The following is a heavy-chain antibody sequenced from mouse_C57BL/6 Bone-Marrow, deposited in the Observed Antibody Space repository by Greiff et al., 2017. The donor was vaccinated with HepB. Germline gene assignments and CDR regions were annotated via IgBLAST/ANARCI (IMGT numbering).Heavy chain of an antibody. V-gene: IGHV1-77*01. D-gene: IGHD1-1*01. CDR3: ANYYGINLYYAIDY. J-gene: IGHJ4*01. CDR2: IGPGSGST. Sequence: VQLQQSGAELVKPGASVKISCKASGYTFTAYYINWVKQRPGQGLEWIGKIGPGSGSTYYNEKFKGKATLTADKSSSTAYMQLSSLTSEDSAVYYCANYYGINLYYAIDYWGQGTSVTVSS. CDR1: GYTFTAYY.